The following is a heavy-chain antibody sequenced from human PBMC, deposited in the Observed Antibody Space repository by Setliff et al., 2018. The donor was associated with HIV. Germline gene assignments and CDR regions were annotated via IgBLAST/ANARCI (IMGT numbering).Heavy chain of an antibody. D-gene: IGHD3-16*01. J-gene: IGHJ4*02. CDR2: IYHTGAT. CDR1: GFSMSNFYY. V-gene: IGHV4-38-2*01. Sequence: PSETLSLTCDVSGFSMSNFYYWSWIRQPPGKGLEWIGYIYHTGATYYKSSLESRLTISVDTSKNQFSLRLNSVTAADTAVYFCARGGAVSADFDSWGQGTLVTLSS. CDR3: ARGGAVSADFDS.